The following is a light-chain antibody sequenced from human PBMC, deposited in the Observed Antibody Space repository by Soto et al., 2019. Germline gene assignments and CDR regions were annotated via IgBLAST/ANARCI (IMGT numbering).Light chain of an antibody. CDR1: QSIFYSSNNKNY. CDR3: QQFYSSPTWT. J-gene: IGKJ1*01. Sequence: DIVMTQSPDSLAVSLGERATINCKSSQSIFYSSNNKNYLAWYQQKPGQPPRLLIYWASIRESGVPDRFSGSGSGTDFTLTVSSVQAEDVAVYYCQQFYSSPTWTFGQGTKVEIK. CDR2: WAS. V-gene: IGKV4-1*01.